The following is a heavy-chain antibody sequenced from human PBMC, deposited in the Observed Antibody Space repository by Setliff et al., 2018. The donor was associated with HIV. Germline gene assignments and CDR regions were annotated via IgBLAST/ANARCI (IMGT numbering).Heavy chain of an antibody. CDR3: AGGVVVVAAHPGAFDI. J-gene: IGHJ3*02. Sequence: GESPKISCAASGFAFSGHSMNWVRQAPGKGLEWVSYISSSSTIYYADSVKGRFTISRDNAKNSLYLQMDSLRAEDTAVYFCAGGVVVVAAHPGAFDIWGQGTMVTVSS. CDR1: GFAFSGHS. CDR2: ISSSSTI. V-gene: IGHV3-48*01. D-gene: IGHD2-15*01.